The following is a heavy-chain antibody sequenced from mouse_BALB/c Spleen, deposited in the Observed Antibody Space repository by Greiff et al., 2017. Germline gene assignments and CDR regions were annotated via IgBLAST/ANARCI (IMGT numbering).Heavy chain of an antibody. D-gene: IGHD1-3*01. CDR2: IRNKANGYTT. CDR1: GFTFTDYY. Sequence: EVMLVESGGGLVQPGGSLRLSCATSGFTFTDYYMSWVRQPPGKALEWLGCIRNKANGYTTEYSASVKGRFTISRDNSQSILYLQMNTLRAEDSATYNGEGDAIYPCDHDRGWFAYWGQGTLVTVSA. J-gene: IGHJ3*01. V-gene: IGHV7-3*02. CDR3: EGDAIYPCDHDRGWFAY.